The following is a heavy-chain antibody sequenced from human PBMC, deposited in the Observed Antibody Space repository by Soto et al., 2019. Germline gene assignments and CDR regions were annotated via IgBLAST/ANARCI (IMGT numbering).Heavy chain of an antibody. CDR2: ISWDGGST. CDR3: AKATPYCSSTSCYPDY. Sequence: EVQLVESGGVVVQPGGSLRLSCAASGFTFDDYTMHWVRQAPGKGLEWVSLISWDGGSTYYADSVKGRFTISRDNSKNSLYLQMNSLRTEDTALYYCAKATPYCSSTSCYPDYWGQGTLVTVSS. J-gene: IGHJ4*02. CDR1: GFTFDDYT. D-gene: IGHD2-2*01. V-gene: IGHV3-43*01.